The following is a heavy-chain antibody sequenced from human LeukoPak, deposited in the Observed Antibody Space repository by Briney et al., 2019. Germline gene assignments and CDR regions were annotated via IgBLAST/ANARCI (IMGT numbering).Heavy chain of an antibody. Sequence: QPGGSLRLSCAASGFTFSSYGMHWVRQAPGKGLEWVAVISYDGSNKYYADSVKGRFTISRDNSKNTLYLQMNSLRAEDTAVYYCAKSQYYDILTGYFFDYWGQGTLVTVSS. CDR1: GFTFSSYG. J-gene: IGHJ4*02. CDR2: ISYDGSNK. V-gene: IGHV3-30*18. D-gene: IGHD3-9*01. CDR3: AKSQYYDILTGYFFDY.